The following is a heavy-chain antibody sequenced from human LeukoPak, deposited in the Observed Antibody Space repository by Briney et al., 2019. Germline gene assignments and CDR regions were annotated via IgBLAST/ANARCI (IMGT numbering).Heavy chain of an antibody. J-gene: IGHJ6*03. V-gene: IGHV3-23*01. Sequence: GGSLRLSCAASRFTFSSYAMTWVRQAPGKGLEWVSAISGSGGSTYYADSVKGRFTISRDNSKNTLYLQMNSLRAEDTAVYYCAKALGYCTNDVCRVDYMNVWGKGTTVTVSS. CDR1: RFTFSSYA. CDR3: AKALGYCTNDVCRVDYMNV. D-gene: IGHD2-8*01. CDR2: ISGSGGST.